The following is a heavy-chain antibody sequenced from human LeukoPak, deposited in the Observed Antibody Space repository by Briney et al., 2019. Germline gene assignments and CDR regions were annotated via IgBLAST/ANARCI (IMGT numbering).Heavy chain of an antibody. Sequence: PSETLSLTRTVSGGSISSGDYYRSWIRQPPGKGLEWIGSIYYSGSTYYNPSLKSRVTISVDTSKNQFSLKLSSVTAADTAVYYCARQGALNYWGQGTLVTVSS. J-gene: IGHJ4*02. CDR2: IYYSGST. CDR3: ARQGALNY. V-gene: IGHV4-39*01. D-gene: IGHD3-16*01. CDR1: GGSISSGDYY.